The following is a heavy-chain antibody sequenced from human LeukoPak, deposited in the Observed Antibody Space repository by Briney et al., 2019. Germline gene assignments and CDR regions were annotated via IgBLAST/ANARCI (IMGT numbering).Heavy chain of an antibody. V-gene: IGHV3-21*01. CDR2: ISSSSSYI. CDR3: AREKRDYGGPSDAFDI. Sequence: GSLRLSCAASGFTFSSYWMHWVRQAPGKGLVWVSSISSSSSYIYYADSVKGRFTISRDNAKNSLYLQMNSLRAEDTAVYYCAREKRDYGGPSDAFDIWGQGTMVTVSS. D-gene: IGHD4-23*01. CDR1: GFTFSSYW. J-gene: IGHJ3*02.